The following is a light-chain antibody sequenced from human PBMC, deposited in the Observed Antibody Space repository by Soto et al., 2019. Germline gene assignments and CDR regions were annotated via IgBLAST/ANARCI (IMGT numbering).Light chain of an antibody. CDR1: QSVSSSF. J-gene: IGKJ5*01. CDR2: GAS. CDR3: QQYGSAPIT. V-gene: IGKV3-20*01. Sequence: EIVLTQSPGTLSLSPGERGTLSCRASQSVSSSFLAWYQQKPGQTPRLLIYGASTRATGIPDRFSGSGSGTDFTLTISRLEPEDFAVYYCQQYGSAPITFGQGTRLEIK.